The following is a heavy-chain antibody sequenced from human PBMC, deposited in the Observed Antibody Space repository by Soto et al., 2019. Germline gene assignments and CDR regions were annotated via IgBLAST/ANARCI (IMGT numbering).Heavy chain of an antibody. CDR3: AKERVVKDGVALAGGMDV. D-gene: IGHD2-8*01. J-gene: IGHJ6*02. V-gene: IGHV3-23*01. CDR1: GFTFSSYA. Sequence: GGSLRLSCAASGFTFSSYAMSWVRQAPGKGLEWVSAISGSGGSTYYADSVKGRFTISRDNSKNTLYLQMNSLRAEDTAVYYCAKERVVKDGVALAGGMDVWGQGTTVTVSS. CDR2: ISGSGGST.